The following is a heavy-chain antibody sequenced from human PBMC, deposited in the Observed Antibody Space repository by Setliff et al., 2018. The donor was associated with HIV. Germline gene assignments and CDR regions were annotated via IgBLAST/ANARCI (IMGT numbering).Heavy chain of an antibody. V-gene: IGHV4-59*01. Sequence: PSETLSLTCTVSGASIKDSYWSWVRQPPGRGLEWIGNVYHNGKTTYNPALKSRLTISIDTSRNQFSLKVTSVTPADTALYYCVRDNALNFYGHFRFHWFDPWGQGTLVTVSS. J-gene: IGHJ5*02. CDR3: VRDNALNFYGHFRFHWFDP. CDR2: VYHNGKT. CDR1: GASIKDSY. D-gene: IGHD3-10*01.